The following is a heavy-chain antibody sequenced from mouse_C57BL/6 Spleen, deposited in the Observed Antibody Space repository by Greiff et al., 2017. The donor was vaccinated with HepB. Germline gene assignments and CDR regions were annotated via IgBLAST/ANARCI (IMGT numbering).Heavy chain of an antibody. Sequence: VKPGASVKMSCKASGYTFTDYYMNWVKQSHGKSLEWIGVINPYNGGTSYNQKFKGKATLTVDKSSSTAYMELNSLTSEDSAVYYCARSPYYGNRYWYFDVWGTGTTVTVSS. V-gene: IGHV1-19*01. CDR1: GYTFTDYY. J-gene: IGHJ1*03. CDR3: ARSPYYGNRYWYFDV. D-gene: IGHD2-10*01. CDR2: INPYNGGT.